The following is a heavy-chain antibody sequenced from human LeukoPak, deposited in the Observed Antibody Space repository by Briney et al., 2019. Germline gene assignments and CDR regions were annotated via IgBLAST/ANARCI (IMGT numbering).Heavy chain of an antibody. Sequence: SETLSLTCTVSGGSICTSSYYWGWVRQPPGKGLEWIGSIYYSGSTYYNPSLKSRVTISVDTSKNQFSLKLSSVTAADTAVYYCARHQADYDSSGFLLDYWGQGTLVTVSS. D-gene: IGHD3-22*01. CDR3: ARHQADYDSSGFLLDY. CDR2: IYYSGST. V-gene: IGHV4-39*01. CDR1: GGSICTSSYY. J-gene: IGHJ4*02.